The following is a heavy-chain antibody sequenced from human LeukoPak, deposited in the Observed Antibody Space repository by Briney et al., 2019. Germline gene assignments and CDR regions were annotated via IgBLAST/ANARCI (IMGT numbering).Heavy chain of an antibody. Sequence: PSETLSLTCTVSGGSISSGNYYWSWIRQPPGKGLEWIGYIYYSGNTNYNPSLKSRVTISADTSKNQFSLKLRSVTAADTAVYYCARDSRSFDIWGQGTIVTVSS. CDR3: ARDSRSFDI. J-gene: IGHJ3*02. CDR1: GGSISSGNYY. D-gene: IGHD4-17*01. V-gene: IGHV4-61*01. CDR2: IYYSGNT.